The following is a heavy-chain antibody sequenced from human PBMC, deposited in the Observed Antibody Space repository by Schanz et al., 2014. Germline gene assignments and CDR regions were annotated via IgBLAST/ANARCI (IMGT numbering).Heavy chain of an antibody. J-gene: IGHJ4*02. CDR1: GFAFSSFA. Sequence: EVFLVESGGGLVQPGGSLRLSCAASGFAFSSFALSWVRQSPGKGLEWVSAISANDYDTYYAPSVKGRFTVSRDNAKNSLYLQMNSLRAEDTAVYYCARDKGGYYPFDYWGQGTLVAVSS. CDR3: ARDKGGYYPFDY. V-gene: IGHV3-23*04. CDR2: ISANDYDT. D-gene: IGHD3-3*01.